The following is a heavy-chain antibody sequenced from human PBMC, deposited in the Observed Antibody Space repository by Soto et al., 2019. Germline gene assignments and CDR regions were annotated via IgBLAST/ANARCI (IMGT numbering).Heavy chain of an antibody. Sequence: GGTLRLSCAASGFTFSSYAMSWVRQAPGKGLEWVSAISGSGGSTYYADSVKGRFTISRDNSKNTLYLQMNSLRAEDTAVYYCAKDSGVVPAAIDYWGQGTLVTVSS. V-gene: IGHV3-23*01. J-gene: IGHJ4*02. CDR3: AKDSGVVPAAIDY. CDR2: ISGSGGST. D-gene: IGHD2-2*01. CDR1: GFTFSSYA.